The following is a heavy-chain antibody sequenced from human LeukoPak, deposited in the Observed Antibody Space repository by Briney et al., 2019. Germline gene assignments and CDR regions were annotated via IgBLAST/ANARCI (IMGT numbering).Heavy chain of an antibody. CDR1: GGSISPYY. CDR2: IYYSGGT. V-gene: IGHV4-59*01. J-gene: IGHJ3*02. D-gene: IGHD2-15*01. CDR3: ARGVLLKGGFDM. Sequence: SETLSLTCTVSGGSISPYYWSRIRQPPGKGLECIGYIYYSGGTTYNPSLKSRVTISIDTSKNQFSLRLSSVTAADTAVYYCARGVLLKGGFDMWGQGTIVTVSA.